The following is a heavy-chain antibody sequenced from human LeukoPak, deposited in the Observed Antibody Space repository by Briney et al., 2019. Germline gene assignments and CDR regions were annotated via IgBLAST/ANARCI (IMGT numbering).Heavy chain of an antibody. D-gene: IGHD1-1*01. J-gene: IGHJ4*02. CDR3: ARPNNWSDGVDY. CDR1: GGTFSSYA. V-gene: IGHV1-18*01. CDR2: ISAYNGNT. Sequence: ALVKVSCKASGGTFSSYAISWVRQAPGQGLERMGWISAYNGNTNYAQKLQGRVTMTTDTSTSTAYMELRSLRSDDTAVYYCARPNNWSDGVDYWGQGTLVTVSS.